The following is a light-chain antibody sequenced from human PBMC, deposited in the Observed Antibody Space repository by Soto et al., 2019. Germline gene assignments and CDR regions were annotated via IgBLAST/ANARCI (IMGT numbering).Light chain of an antibody. CDR3: QQRSSWPT. CDR2: DAS. J-gene: IGKJ3*01. V-gene: IGKV3-11*01. Sequence: EIVLTQSPATLSLSPGERATLSCRASQSVSNYVAWYQQKPGQAPRLLIYDASTRATGIPGRFSGSGSGTDFTLTISSLEPEDFAIYYCQQRSSWPTFGPETRWIS. CDR1: QSVSNY.